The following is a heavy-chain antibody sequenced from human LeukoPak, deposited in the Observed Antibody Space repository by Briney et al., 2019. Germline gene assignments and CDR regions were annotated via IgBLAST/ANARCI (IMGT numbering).Heavy chain of an antibody. CDR1: GFTFSGSA. CDR3: TRLDYYYYMDV. V-gene: IGHV3-73*01. D-gene: IGHD6-6*01. J-gene: IGHJ6*03. CDR2: IRSKANSYAT. Sequence: PGGSLRLSCAASGFTFSGSAMHWVRQASGKGMEWVGRIRSKANSYATAYAASVKGRFTISRDDSKNTAYLQMNSLKTEDTAVYYCTRLDYYYYMDVWGKGTTVTVSS.